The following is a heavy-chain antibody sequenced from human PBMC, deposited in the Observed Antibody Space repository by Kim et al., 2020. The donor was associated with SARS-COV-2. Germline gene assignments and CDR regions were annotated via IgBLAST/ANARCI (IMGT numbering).Heavy chain of an antibody. Sequence: GGSLRLSCACSGFLFRSYFMHWVRQAPGKGLEWVSLISHNENDRRYIDSVKGRFTVSNDNSMNTIYLQMNRLTPDDTAIYYCARDPGGRDLDHWGQGILDSVSP. CDR1: GFLFRSYF. CDR2: ISHNENDR. V-gene: IGHV3-30*04. J-gene: IGHJ4*02. CDR3: ARDPGGRDLDH. D-gene: IGHD3-10*01.